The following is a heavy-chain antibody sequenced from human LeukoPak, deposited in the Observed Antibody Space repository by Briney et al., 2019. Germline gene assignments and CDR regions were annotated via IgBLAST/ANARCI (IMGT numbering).Heavy chain of an antibody. CDR3: ARDLGTWIRMEGYYHYMDV. D-gene: IGHD5-18*01. CDR2: ISYSGST. J-gene: IGHJ6*03. V-gene: IGHV4-61*01. CDR1: GGSISSGSYY. Sequence: SQTLSLTCSVSGGSISSGSYYWSWIRQPPGKGLEWIGYISYSGSTNYNPSLKSRVTISVDTSKNQFSLKLSSVTAADTAVYYCARDLGTWIRMEGYYHYMDVWGRGTSVTVSS.